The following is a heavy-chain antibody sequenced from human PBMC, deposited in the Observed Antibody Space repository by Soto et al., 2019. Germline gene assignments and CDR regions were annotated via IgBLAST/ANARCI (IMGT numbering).Heavy chain of an antibody. V-gene: IGHV3-74*01. D-gene: IGHD1-26*01. CDR2: INSDGSST. CDR3: ASYDTSGSYPNWFDP. CDR1: GFTFSSYW. J-gene: IGHJ5*02. Sequence: PGGSLRLSCAASGFTFSSYWMHWVRQAPGKGLVWVSRINSDGSSTSYADSVKGRFTISRDNAKNTLYLQMNSLRAEDTAVYYCASYDTSGSYPNWFDPWGQGTLVTVSS.